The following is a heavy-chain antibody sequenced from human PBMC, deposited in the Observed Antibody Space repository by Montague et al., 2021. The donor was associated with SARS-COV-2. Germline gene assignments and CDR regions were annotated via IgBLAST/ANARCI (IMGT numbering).Heavy chain of an antibody. CDR3: ARLRVTPLSRHYCVDH. CDR2: IFYGGKT. CDR1: GDSIGSGTFH. J-gene: IGHJ4*02. D-gene: IGHD2-21*02. V-gene: IGHV4-39*01. Sequence: SETLSLTCSVSGDSIGSGTFHWAWIRQSPGKGLEWIGSIFYGGKTDYNPSLESRATLSVDTSQNQFSLNLNSVTAADTAVYYCARLRVTPLSRHYCVDHGGQGTLVTVSS.